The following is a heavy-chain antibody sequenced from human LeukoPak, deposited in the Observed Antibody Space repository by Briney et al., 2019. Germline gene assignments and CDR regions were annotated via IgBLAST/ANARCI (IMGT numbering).Heavy chain of an antibody. CDR1: GYSFTNSW. Sequence: GESLKISCKGSGYSFTNSWIGWVRQMPGKGLELMGIINPADSEIRYSPSFQGQVTISVDKSISTAYLQWSGLKASDTAMYYCSRQGCTTTSCHTIDSWGQGTLVTVSS. CDR2: INPADSEI. J-gene: IGHJ4*02. V-gene: IGHV5-51*01. D-gene: IGHD2-2*02. CDR3: SRQGCTTTSCHTIDS.